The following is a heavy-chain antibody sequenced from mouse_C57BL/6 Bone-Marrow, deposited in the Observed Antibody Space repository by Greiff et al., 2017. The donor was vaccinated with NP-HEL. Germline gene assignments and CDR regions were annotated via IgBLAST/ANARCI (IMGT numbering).Heavy chain of an antibody. D-gene: IGHD1-1*01. J-gene: IGHJ3*01. V-gene: IGHV1-5*01. CDR1: GYTFTSYW. CDR3: TRSGVVATRAWFAY. Sequence: VQLQQSGTVLARPGASVKMSCKTSGYTFTSYWMHWVKQRPGQGLEWIGAIYPGNSDTSYNQKFKGKAKLTAVTSASTAYMELSSLTNEDSAVYYWTRSGVVATRAWFAYWGQGTLVTVSA. CDR2: IYPGNSDT.